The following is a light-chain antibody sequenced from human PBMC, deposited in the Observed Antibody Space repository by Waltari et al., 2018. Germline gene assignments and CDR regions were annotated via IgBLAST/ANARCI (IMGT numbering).Light chain of an antibody. CDR1: QSVSRY. CDR3: QKYGTLPAT. CDR2: DTS. Sequence: SCRASQSVSRYLAWDQQKPGQAPRLLIYDTSTRATGIPDRCSGSGSGTDFSLTISRLDPEDFAVYYCQKYGTLPATFGQGTKVEVK. J-gene: IGKJ1*01. V-gene: IGKV3-20*01.